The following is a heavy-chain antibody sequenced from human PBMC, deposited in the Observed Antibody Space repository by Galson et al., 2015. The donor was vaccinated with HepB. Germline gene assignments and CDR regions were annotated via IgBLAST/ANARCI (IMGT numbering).Heavy chain of an antibody. J-gene: IGHJ5*02. CDR3: AKGHYDSWSGFPVSPLSDL. V-gene: IGHV3-23*01. Sequence: SLRLSCAASGFTFSTHAMTWVRQVPGKGLEWLSTISGGGTSTYYTDSVKGRFTISRDNSRNTLNLQMGRLRAEDTAVYYCAKGHYDSWSGFPVSPLSDLWGQGTLVTVSS. D-gene: IGHD3-3*01. CDR2: ISGGGTST. CDR1: GFTFSTHA.